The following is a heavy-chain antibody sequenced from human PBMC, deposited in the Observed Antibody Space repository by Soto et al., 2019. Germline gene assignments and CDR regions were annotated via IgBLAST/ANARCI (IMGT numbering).Heavy chain of an antibody. CDR2: IFHDGTA. D-gene: IGHD2-8*01. J-gene: IGHJ4*02. CDR3: ARLVYDTRLNYMYSNF. Sequence: SETLSLTCAVSGVSLTSGNWWTWVRQSPQRGLEYIGEIFHDGTADYYPSFERRVAMSVATSRNQSSLKLTSVTAAETAVYFCARLVYDTRLNYMYSNFWGPGTLVTVSS. CDR1: GVSLTSGNW. V-gene: IGHV4-4*02.